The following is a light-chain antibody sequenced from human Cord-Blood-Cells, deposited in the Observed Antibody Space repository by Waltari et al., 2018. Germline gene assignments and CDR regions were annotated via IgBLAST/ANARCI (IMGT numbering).Light chain of an antibody. V-gene: IGKV3-11*01. Sequence: IVLTQSPAPLALSPGERAPLSCRASQSVSSYLAWYQQEPGQAPRLLIYDASNRATGIPARFSGSGSGTDFTLTISSLEPEDFAVYYCQQRSNWFLTFGGGTKVEIK. CDR3: QQRSNWFLT. CDR1: QSVSSY. CDR2: DAS. J-gene: IGKJ4*01.